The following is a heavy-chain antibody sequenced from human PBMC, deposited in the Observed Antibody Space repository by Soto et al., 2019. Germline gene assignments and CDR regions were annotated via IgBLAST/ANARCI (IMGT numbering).Heavy chain of an antibody. V-gene: IGHV3-74*01. J-gene: IGHJ4*02. CDR1: GFTFSTYC. D-gene: IGHD1-1*01. CDR3: VRGTTDWRGMDY. Sequence: GGSLRLSCAASGFTFSTYCMHWVRQAPGTGLVWVSRTCRYGREIYYADSVKGRFTISRDDAKNTLYLQMDSLRVEDTGIYYCVRGTTDWRGMDYWGQGALVTVPQ. CDR2: TCRYGREI.